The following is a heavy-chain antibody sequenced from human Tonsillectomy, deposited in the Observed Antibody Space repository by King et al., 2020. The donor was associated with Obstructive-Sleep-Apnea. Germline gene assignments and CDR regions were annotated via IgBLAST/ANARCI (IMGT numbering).Heavy chain of an antibody. J-gene: IGHJ6*02. CDR1: GGSISSYY. D-gene: IGHD5-24*01. CDR3: ARDTQGGYNPSYYYYYGMDV. Sequence: QLQESGPGLVKPSETLSLTCTVSGGSISSYYWSWIWQPPGKGLEWIGYIYYSGSTNYNPSLKSRVTISVDTSKNQFSLKLSSVTAADTAVYYCARDTQGGYNPSYYYYYGMDVWGQGTTVTVSS. CDR2: IYYSGST. V-gene: IGHV4-59*01.